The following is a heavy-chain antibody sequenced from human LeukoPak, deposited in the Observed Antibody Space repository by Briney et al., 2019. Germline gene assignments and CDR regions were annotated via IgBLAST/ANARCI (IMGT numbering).Heavy chain of an antibody. CDR1: GASIDGYY. J-gene: IGHJ6*03. CDR3: ARMPPVRGVRNFYFYYYVDV. D-gene: IGHD3-10*01. V-gene: IGHV4-4*07. CDR2: IHTSGTT. Sequence: SETLSLTCTVSGASIDGYYWSCIRQPAAQSPEWIGRIHTSGTTNYNPAFKSRVIMSVDTSDKQFSLNVSSVTAADTAVYYCARMPPVRGVRNFYFYYYVDVWGRGTTVTVSS.